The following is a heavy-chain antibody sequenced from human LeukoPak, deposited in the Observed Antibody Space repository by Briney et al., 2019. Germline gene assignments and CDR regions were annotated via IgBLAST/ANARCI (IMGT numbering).Heavy chain of an antibody. D-gene: IGHD6-13*01. Sequence: GGSMRLSCAASGFSFSSYTMNWVRLAPGRGLEWVSSIIGTSEMHYADSVKGRFTVSRDNDKNSLFLQLYSLSVEDTAVYYCTRVIIVALGTGPFDIWGQGTVVTISS. J-gene: IGHJ3*02. V-gene: IGHV3-21*06. CDR1: GFSFSSYT. CDR3: TRVIIVALGTGPFDI. CDR2: IIGTSEM.